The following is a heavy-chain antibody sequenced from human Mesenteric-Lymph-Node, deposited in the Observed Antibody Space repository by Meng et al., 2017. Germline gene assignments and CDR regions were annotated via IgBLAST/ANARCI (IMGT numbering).Heavy chain of an antibody. CDR1: GFTFDDFG. V-gene: IGHV3-20*04. J-gene: IGHJ4*02. Sequence: EVQLVEAGGGLVRPGGSLRLSCAASGFTFDDFGMSWVRQVPGKGPEWVSGINWNGGSPNYAESVKGRFTISRDNAKNSLYLQMDTLRAEDTAVYYCAKGWVLRYWGQGTLVTVSS. D-gene: IGHD3-16*01. CDR2: INWNGGSP. CDR3: AKGWVLRY.